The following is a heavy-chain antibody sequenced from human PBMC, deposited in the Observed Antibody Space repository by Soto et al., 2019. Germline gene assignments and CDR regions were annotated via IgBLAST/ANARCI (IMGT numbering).Heavy chain of an antibody. Sequence: EVQLVESGGGLVQPGGSLRLSCAASGFTFSSYWMHWVRQAPGKGLVWVSRINSDGSSTSYADSVKGRFTISRDNAKNTLYLQMNSLRAEDTAVYYCARARAIAAAGISWFDPWGQGTRVTVSA. CDR2: INSDGSST. J-gene: IGHJ5*02. CDR3: ARARAIAAAGISWFDP. CDR1: GFTFSSYW. V-gene: IGHV3-74*01. D-gene: IGHD6-13*01.